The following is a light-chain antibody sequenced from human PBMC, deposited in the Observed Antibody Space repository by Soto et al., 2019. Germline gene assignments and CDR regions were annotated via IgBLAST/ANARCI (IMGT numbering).Light chain of an antibody. CDR2: GAS. J-gene: IGKJ4*01. Sequence: EIEMTHSPATPATFPGPRSTLYCWASQSVSSNLAWYQQKPGQAPRLLIDGASTRVTGVPARCSGGGAGTECTRTSNSLESEDVAVYYCQRYNRWPLSFGGGTKVEIK. CDR3: QRYNRWPLS. CDR1: QSVSSN. V-gene: IGKV3-15*01.